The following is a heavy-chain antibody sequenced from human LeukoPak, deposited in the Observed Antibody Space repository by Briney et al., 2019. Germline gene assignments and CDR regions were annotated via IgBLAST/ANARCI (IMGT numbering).Heavy chain of an antibody. CDR1: GYTFTTYY. J-gene: IGHJ5*02. CDR3: ARDRYASGSYYNPNNCFDP. V-gene: IGHV1-46*01. Sequence: ASVKVCCKASGYTFTTYYMHWVRQAPGQGLEWMGIITPRGGSTSYAQKFQGRVTMTRDMSTSTVYMDLSSLRSEDTAVYYCARDRYASGSYYNPNNCFDPWGQGTLVTVSS. D-gene: IGHD3-10*01. CDR2: ITPRGGST.